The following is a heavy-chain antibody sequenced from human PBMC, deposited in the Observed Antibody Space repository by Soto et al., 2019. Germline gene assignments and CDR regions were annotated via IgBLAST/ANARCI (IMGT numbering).Heavy chain of an antibody. Sequence: GGSLRLSCAASGFTFSSYWVHWVRQAPGKGLVWVSRIKSDGRSTTYADSVKGRFTISRDNAKNTLYLQMNSLRVEDTAIYYCAKAWGIDYWGQGTLVTVSS. J-gene: IGHJ4*02. CDR1: GFTFSSYW. CDR3: AKAWGIDY. CDR2: IKSDGRST. D-gene: IGHD7-27*01. V-gene: IGHV3-74*01.